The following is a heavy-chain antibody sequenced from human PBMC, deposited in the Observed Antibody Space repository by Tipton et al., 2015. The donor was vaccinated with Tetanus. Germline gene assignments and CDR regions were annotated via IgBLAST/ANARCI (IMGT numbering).Heavy chain of an antibody. CDR1: GASISSGGYF. D-gene: IGHD6-13*01. CDR3: ARDVGGYYYFDF. V-gene: IGHV4-31*03. CDR2: INYSGST. Sequence: TLSLTCTVSGASISSGGYFWSWIRQHPGKALEWIGYINYSGSTYFNPSLKSRVTISADMSENQFSLRLTSVTAADTAVYYCARDVGGYYYFDFWGQGSLVTVSS. J-gene: IGHJ4*02.